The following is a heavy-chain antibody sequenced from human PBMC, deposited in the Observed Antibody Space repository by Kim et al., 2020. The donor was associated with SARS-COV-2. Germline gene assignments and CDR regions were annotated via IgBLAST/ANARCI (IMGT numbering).Heavy chain of an antibody. Sequence: GGSLRLSCAASGFTFNNYAMHWVRQPPGKGLEWVSSIGSAGDTNYPDSVKGRLTISRENAKNSLAHQVNNLRAGDTALYYCARGGKNYFDSSGYYYFDYLGQGSLATVSA. V-gene: IGHV3-13*01. J-gene: IGHJ4*02. CDR2: IGSAGDT. CDR1: GFTFNNYA. CDR3: ARGGKNYFDSSGYYYFDY. D-gene: IGHD3-22*01.